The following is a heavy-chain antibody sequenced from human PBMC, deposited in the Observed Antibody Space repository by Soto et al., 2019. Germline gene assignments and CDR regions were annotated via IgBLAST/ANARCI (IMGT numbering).Heavy chain of an antibody. J-gene: IGHJ6*02. Sequence: EVQLVESGGGLVKPGGSLRLSCAASGFTFNKPSVTWVRQAPGKGLEWVSFISGNGTHTHYADSLKGRFTIARDNARNSVYLHMKGLRAEDTVVYCCASDLSGGPGDYLYYDLGVWGQGTTVTVSS. D-gene: IGHD2-15*01. CDR1: GFTFNKPS. V-gene: IGHV3-21*01. CDR2: ISGNGTHT. CDR3: ASDLSGGPGDYLYYDLGV.